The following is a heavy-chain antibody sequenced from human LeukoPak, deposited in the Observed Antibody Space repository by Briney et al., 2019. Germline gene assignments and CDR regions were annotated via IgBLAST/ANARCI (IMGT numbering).Heavy chain of an antibody. CDR3: ARIRGSGSATSF. D-gene: IGHD3-10*01. CDR1: GFTFSSYS. Sequence: KAGGSLRLSCAASGFTFSSYSMNWVRQAPGEGLEWVSSISSSSSYIYYAASVKGRSTISRENAKNSLYLQMNSLRAEDTAVYYCARIRGSGSATSFWGQGTLVTVSS. V-gene: IGHV3-21*01. J-gene: IGHJ4*02. CDR2: ISSSSSYI.